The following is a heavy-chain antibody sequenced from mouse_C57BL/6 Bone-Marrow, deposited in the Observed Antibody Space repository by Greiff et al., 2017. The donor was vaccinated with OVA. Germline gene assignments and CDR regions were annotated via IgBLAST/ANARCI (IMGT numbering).Heavy chain of an antibody. J-gene: IGHJ4*01. CDR3: ARRGDGYYVGAMDY. V-gene: IGHV3-6*01. CDR1: VHSPPSGAD. D-gene: IGHD2-3*01. Sequence: LHLKQSVPFLSPPPPSLSLTFPCTVHSPPSGADWNWIRQFPGNKLEWIGYISYDGSNNYNPSLKNRISITRDTSKNQFFLKLNSVTTEDTATYYCARRGDGYYVGAMDYWGQGTSVTVSS. CDR2: ISYDGSN.